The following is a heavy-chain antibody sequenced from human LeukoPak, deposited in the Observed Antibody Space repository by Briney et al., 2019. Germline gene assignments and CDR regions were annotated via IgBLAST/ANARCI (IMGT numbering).Heavy chain of an antibody. D-gene: IGHD6-13*01. CDR3: AKDYLLQQLILEGWFDP. V-gene: IGHV3-23*01. J-gene: IGHJ5*02. CDR1: GFTFSNYA. Sequence: WGSLRLSCAASGFTFSNYAMSWVRQAPGKGLEWVSAISGSGGTTYYADSVMGRFTISRDNSKNTLYLQMNSLRAEDTAVYYCAKDYLLQQLILEGWFDPWGQGTLVTVSS. CDR2: ISGSGGTT.